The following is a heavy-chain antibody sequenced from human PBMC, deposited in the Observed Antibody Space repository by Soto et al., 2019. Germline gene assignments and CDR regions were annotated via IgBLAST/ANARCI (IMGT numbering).Heavy chain of an antibody. D-gene: IGHD5-12*01. V-gene: IGHV3-33*01. CDR3: AREPRMATIPHEIDY. J-gene: IGHJ4*02. CDR1: GFTFSRYA. Sequence: QVQLVESGGGVVQPGRSLRLSCEASGFTFSRYARHWFRQAPGKGLEWVAVIWYDGSNKYYADSVKGRFTISRDNSKSTLYLEMNSLRAEDTAVYYCAREPRMATIPHEIDYWGQGTLVTVSS. CDR2: IWYDGSNK.